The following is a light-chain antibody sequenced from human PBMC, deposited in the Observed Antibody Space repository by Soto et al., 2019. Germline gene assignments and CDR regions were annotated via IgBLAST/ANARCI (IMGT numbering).Light chain of an antibody. J-gene: IGKJ4*01. Sequence: EIVLTQSPGTLSLSPGERATLSCRDSQSVSSSYLAWYQQKPGQAPRLLIYGASSRATGIPDRFSGSGSGTDFTLTISRLEPEDFAVYYCQLCVGSPRLTCGGGTKLEIK. CDR3: QLCVGSPRLT. CDR2: GAS. CDR1: QSVSSSY. V-gene: IGKV3-20*01.